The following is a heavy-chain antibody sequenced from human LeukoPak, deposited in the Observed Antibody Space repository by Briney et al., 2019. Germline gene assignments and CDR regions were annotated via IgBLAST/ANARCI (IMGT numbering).Heavy chain of an antibody. CDR1: GYSFTSYW. Sequence: GESLKISCKGSGYSFTSYWISWVRQMPGKGLEWMGRIDPSDSYTNYSPSFQGHVTISADKSISTAYLQWSSLKASDTAMYYCARRRKAYDGSGYYLYYFDYWGQGTLVTVSS. V-gene: IGHV5-10-1*01. CDR3: ARRRKAYDGSGYYLYYFDY. CDR2: IDPSDSYT. J-gene: IGHJ4*02. D-gene: IGHD3-22*01.